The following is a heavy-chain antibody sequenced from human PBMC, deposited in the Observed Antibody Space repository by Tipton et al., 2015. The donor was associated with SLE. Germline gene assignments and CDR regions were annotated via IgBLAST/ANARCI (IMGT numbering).Heavy chain of an antibody. CDR3: ARGWAARLLWFGESKGHFDH. V-gene: IGHV4-34*01. Sequence: LRLSCAVYGGSFSGYYWSWIRQPPGKGLEWIGEINHSGSTNYNPFLKSRVTISVDTSKNQFSLKLSSVTAADTAVYYCARGWAARLLWFGESKGHFDHWGQGTLVTVSS. J-gene: IGHJ4*02. CDR2: INHSGST. D-gene: IGHD3-10*01. CDR1: GGSFSGYY.